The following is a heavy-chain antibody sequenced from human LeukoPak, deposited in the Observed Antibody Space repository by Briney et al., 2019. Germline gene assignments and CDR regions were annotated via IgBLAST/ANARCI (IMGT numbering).Heavy chain of an antibody. Sequence: GGSLWLSCADPVDTFFAYTICAVCQAPGKGLGWVSSISGSADRTYYADSVNGRFTISTDNSKNTLYQQIKRVRAEEKALYYCVILAYDTTMDSLWGQGTLVTVSS. CDR2: ISGSADRT. J-gene: IGHJ4*02. CDR1: VDTFFAYT. V-gene: IGHV3-23*01. D-gene: IGHD5-18*01. CDR3: VILAYDTTMDSL.